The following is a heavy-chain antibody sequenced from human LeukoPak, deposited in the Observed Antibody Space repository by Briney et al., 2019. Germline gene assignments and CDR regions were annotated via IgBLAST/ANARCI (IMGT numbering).Heavy chain of an antibody. CDR2: IFYSVST. D-gene: IGHD3-16*02. CDR1: GVSISSYY. CDR3: ARRNYDYVWGSYSYRFFWYFDY. J-gene: IGHJ4*02. V-gene: IGHV4-59*08. Sequence: LQTLSLTCTVSGVSISSYYWTWIRQPPGKGLDWIGSIFYSVSTNYKTSLNSRVTISLQMSKNQFSLKVSSVTGADTAVYYCARRNYDYVWGSYSYRFFWYFDYWGQGTLVTVSS.